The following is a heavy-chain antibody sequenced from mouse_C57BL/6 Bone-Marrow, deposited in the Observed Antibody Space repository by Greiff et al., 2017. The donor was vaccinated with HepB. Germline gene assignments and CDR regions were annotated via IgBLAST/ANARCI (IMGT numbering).Heavy chain of an antibody. CDR3: ARGWRLGY. CDR2: IWSGGST. CDR1: GFSLTSYG. Sequence: VQLQQSGPGLVQPSQSLSITCTVSGFSLTSYGVHWVRQSTGKGLEWLGVIWSGGSTDYNAAFISRLSISKDNSKSQVFFKMNSLQADDTAIYYCARGWRLGYWGQGTTLTVSS. V-gene: IGHV2-2*01. D-gene: IGHD1-1*02. J-gene: IGHJ2*01.